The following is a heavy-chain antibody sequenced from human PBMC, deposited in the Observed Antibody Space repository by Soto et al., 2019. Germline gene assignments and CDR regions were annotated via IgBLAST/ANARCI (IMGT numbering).Heavy chain of an antibody. J-gene: IGHJ3*02. CDR1: RFTFGDYG. Sequence: EVQVVESGGGLVQPGRSLRLSCAASRFTFGDYGMHWVRQVSGKGPEWVSGISWNGNNIGYADSAKGRFTISRDNAKSSLYLQMDSLRVEDTALYYCAKDMAGTGAFDMWGQGTMVTVSS. CDR3: AKDMAGTGAFDM. D-gene: IGHD1-1*01. V-gene: IGHV3-9*01. CDR2: ISWNGNNI.